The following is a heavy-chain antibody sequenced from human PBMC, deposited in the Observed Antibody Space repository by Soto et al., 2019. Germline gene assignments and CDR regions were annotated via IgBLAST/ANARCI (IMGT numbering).Heavy chain of an antibody. J-gene: IGHJ4*02. D-gene: IGHD3-16*01. CDR1: GYTFTSYG. V-gene: IGHV1-18*01. Sequence: QVQLVQSGAEVKKPGASVKVSCKASGYTFTSYGISWVRQAPRQGLEWMGWINPYNGNTNYAQKLQGRVTMTTDTSTNTAYVELRSLRSDDTAVYYCARDWFGIDYWGQGTLVTVSS. CDR3: ARDWFGIDY. CDR2: INPYNGNT.